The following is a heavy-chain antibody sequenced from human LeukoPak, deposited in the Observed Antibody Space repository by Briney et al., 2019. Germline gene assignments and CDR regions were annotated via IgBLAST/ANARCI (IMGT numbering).Heavy chain of an antibody. J-gene: IGHJ4*02. CDR1: GGTFSSYA. Sequence: SVKVSCKASGGTFSSYAISWVRQAPGQGLEWMGGIIPIFGTANYAQKFQGRVTITADESTSTAYMELSSLRSEDTAVYYRARDRRSLGYCSGGSCYSGYFDYWGQGTLVTVSS. CDR3: ARDRRSLGYCSGGSCYSGYFDY. CDR2: IIPIFGTA. D-gene: IGHD2-15*01. V-gene: IGHV1-69*13.